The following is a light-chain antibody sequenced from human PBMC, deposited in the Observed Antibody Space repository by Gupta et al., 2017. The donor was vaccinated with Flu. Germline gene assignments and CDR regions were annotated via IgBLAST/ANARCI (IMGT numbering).Light chain of an antibody. Sequence: PSSLSASVGDRVTITCRASQSISSYLNWYHQKPGQAPSLLIFSSWRLHTGVPSRFGGSGSGTNFSLTINRLQPADFATYYCQQSVNIPRTFGQGTKLEIK. J-gene: IGKJ2*01. V-gene: IGKV1-39*01. CDR1: QSISSY. CDR2: SSW. CDR3: QQSVNIPRT.